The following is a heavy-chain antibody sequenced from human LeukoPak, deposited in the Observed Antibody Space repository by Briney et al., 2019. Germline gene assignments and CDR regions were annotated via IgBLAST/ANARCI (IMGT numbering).Heavy chain of an antibody. J-gene: IGHJ4*02. CDR2: ISSSSSCI. CDR3: ARARYYDSSGYYYY. D-gene: IGHD3-22*01. Sequence: PGGSLRLSCAASGFTFSIYSMNWVRQAPGKGLEWVSFISSSSSCIYYADSVKGRFTISRDNAKNSLYLQMNSLRAEDTAVYYCARARYYDSSGYYYYWGQGTLVTVSS. CDR1: GFTFSIYS. V-gene: IGHV3-21*01.